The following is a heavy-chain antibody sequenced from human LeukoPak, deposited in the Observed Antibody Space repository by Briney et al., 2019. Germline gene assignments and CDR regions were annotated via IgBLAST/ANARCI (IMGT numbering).Heavy chain of an antibody. J-gene: IGHJ5*02. V-gene: IGHV5-51*01. CDR2: IYPGDSDT. CDR3: AGVEMASNNWFDP. D-gene: IGHD5-24*01. CDR1: GYSITTYW. Sequence: GESLKISCRASGYSITTYWIGWVRQMPGKGLEWMGIIYPGDSDTRYSPSFQGQVTISADKSISTAYLQWSSLKASDTAMYYCAGVEMASNNWFDPWGQGTLVTVSS.